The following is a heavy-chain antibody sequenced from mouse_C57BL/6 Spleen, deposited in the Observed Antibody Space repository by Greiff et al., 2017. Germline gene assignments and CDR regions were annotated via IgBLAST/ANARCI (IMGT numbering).Heavy chain of an antibody. CDR3: ARGGDGNSYYFDY. V-gene: IGHV1-53*01. Sequence: VQLQQSGTELVKPGASVKLSCKASGYTFTSYWMHWVKQRPGQGLEWIGNINPSNGGTNYNEMFKSKATLTVDKSSSTAYMQLSSLTSEDSAVYYCARGGDGNSYYFDYWGQGTTLTVSS. D-gene: IGHD2-1*01. J-gene: IGHJ2*01. CDR2: INPSNGGT. CDR1: GYTFTSYW.